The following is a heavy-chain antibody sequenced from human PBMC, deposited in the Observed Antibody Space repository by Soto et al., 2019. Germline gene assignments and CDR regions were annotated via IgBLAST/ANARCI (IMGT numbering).Heavy chain of an antibody. Sequence: SETLSLTCTVSGGSISSGGYYWSWIRQHPGKGLEWIGYIYYSGSTYYNPSLKSRVTISVDTSKNQFSLKLSSVTAADTAVYYCAQGYGDFWSGYLVYWGQGTLVTVSS. CDR2: IYYSGST. CDR1: GGSISSGGYY. D-gene: IGHD3-3*01. V-gene: IGHV4-31*03. J-gene: IGHJ4*02. CDR3: AQGYGDFWSGYLVY.